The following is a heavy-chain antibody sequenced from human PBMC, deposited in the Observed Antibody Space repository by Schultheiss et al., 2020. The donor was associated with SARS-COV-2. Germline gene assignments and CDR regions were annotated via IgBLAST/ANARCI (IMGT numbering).Heavy chain of an antibody. CDR3: GHRRGGKDPPEFDY. J-gene: IGHJ4*02. V-gene: IGHV2-5*01. CDR2: IYWNDDK. CDR1: GFSLSSPRLG. D-gene: IGHD3-16*01. Sequence: SGPTLVKPTETLTLTCTVSGFSLSSPRLGVSWIRQPPGKALEWLAHIYWNDDKRYSPSLKSRLTITKDTSKNQVVLTMANMDPVDTATYYCGHRRGGKDPPEFDYWGQGTLVTVSS.